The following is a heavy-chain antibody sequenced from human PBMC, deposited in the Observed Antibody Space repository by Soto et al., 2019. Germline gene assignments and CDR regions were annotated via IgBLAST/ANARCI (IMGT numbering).Heavy chain of an antibody. CDR3: ASYSSSWLAFDY. D-gene: IGHD6-13*01. Sequence: ASVKVSCKASGYTFTSYGISWVRQAPGQGLERMGWISAYNGNTNYAQKLQGRVTMTTDTSTSTAYMELRSLRSDDTAVYYCASYSSSWLAFDYWGQGTLVTVSS. V-gene: IGHV1-18*01. CDR1: GYTFTSYG. J-gene: IGHJ4*02. CDR2: ISAYNGNT.